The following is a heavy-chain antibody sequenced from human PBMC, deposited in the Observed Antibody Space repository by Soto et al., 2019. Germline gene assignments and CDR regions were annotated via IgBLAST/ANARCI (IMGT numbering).Heavy chain of an antibody. V-gene: IGHV3-30*18. CDR3: AKADTAMVLQGDFRVDY. CDR2: ISHDGSHK. Sequence: QVQLVESGGGVVQPGRSLRLSCAASGFTFSSYGVHWVRQAPGMGLESVAVISHDGSHKYYVDSVKGRFTISRDNSKNTLYLQMNSLRPEDTAVYYCAKADTAMVLQGDFRVDYWGQGTLVTVSS. CDR1: GFTFSSYG. D-gene: IGHD5-18*01. J-gene: IGHJ4*02.